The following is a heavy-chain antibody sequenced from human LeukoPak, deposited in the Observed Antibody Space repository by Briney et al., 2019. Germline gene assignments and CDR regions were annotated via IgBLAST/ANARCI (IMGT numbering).Heavy chain of an antibody. V-gene: IGHV3-21*01. J-gene: IGHJ4*02. Sequence: GGSLRLSCAASGFTFSSYSMNRVRQAPGKGLEWVSSISSSSSYIYYADSVKGRFTISRDNAKNSLYLQMNSLRAEDTAVYYCARGTIEPTADYWGQGTLVTVSS. CDR3: ARGTIEPTADY. CDR2: ISSSSSYI. CDR1: GFTFSSYS. D-gene: IGHD5-12*01.